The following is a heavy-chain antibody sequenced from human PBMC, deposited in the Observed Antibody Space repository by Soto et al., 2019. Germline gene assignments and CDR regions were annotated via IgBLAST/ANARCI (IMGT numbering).Heavy chain of an antibody. CDR3: ARDRVPWRPYVLHPMDV. CDR2: IIAIIGNT. CDR1: GXTFSSYA. V-gene: IGHV1-18*01. J-gene: IGHJ6*03. D-gene: IGHD2-15*01. Sequence: ASVKVSCKASGXTFSSYAISWVRQAPGQGLEWMGWIIAIIGNTNYAQKLQGRVTMTADTSTSTAYMELSSLRSDDTAVYYCARDRVPWRPYVLHPMDVWGKGTTVTVSS.